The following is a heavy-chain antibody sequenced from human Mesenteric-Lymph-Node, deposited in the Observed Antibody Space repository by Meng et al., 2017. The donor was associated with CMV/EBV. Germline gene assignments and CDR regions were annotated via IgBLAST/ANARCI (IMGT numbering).Heavy chain of an antibody. V-gene: IGHV4-61*01. CDR1: SSDRYF. Sequence: SSDRYFWTSNRTSPGKGLEWSRYVYCSGYSGSTTYNPSLKSRVTISVEDSKNQFSLQLSSVTAADTAVYYCARDLLECGYGWYFDLWGRGTLVTVSS. J-gene: IGHJ2*01. CDR2: VYCSGYSGST. D-gene: IGHD2/OR15-2a*01. CDR3: ARDLLECGYGWYFDL.